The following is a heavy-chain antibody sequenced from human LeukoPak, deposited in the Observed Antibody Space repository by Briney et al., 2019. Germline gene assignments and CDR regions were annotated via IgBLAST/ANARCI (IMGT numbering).Heavy chain of an antibody. J-gene: IGHJ4*02. V-gene: IGHV3-30-3*01. CDR2: ISSDGGNR. CDR3: ARGRAVTGSTVIDY. CDR1: GFTFSSYA. Sequence: GRSLRLSCAASGFTFSSYAMHWVRRAPGKALEWVATISSDGGNRYYSDSVKGRFTISRDNSKNTQYLQMNSLRPEDTAVFHCARGRAVTGSTVIDYWGQGTLVTVSS. D-gene: IGHD6-19*01.